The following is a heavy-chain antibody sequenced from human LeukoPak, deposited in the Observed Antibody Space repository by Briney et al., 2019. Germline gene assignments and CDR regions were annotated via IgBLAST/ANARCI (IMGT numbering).Heavy chain of an antibody. V-gene: IGHV3-30*02. CDR3: AKGAYGSGTYLDY. CDR1: GFIFSTYG. J-gene: IGHJ4*02. D-gene: IGHD3-10*01. CDR2: MQFDGSHK. Sequence: AGGPLRLSCVASGFIFSTYGMHWVRQAPGKGLEWVAFMQFDGSHKYYADSVRGRFTISEDSSKNTLYLQMNSLRAEDTAMYYCAKGAYGSGTYLDYWGQGTLVTVSS.